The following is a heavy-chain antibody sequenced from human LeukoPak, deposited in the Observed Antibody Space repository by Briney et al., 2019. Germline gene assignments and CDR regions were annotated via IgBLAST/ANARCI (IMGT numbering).Heavy chain of an antibody. Sequence: SETLSLTCTVSGGFISSSNYYWGWIRQPPGKGLEWIGTIYYSGSTYYNPSLKSRVTISVDTSRNQFSLKLSSVTAADTAVYYCARLNGNYYRFDYWGQGILVTVSS. J-gene: IGHJ4*02. CDR3: ARLNGNYYRFDY. CDR2: IYYSGST. V-gene: IGHV4-39*01. CDR1: GGFISSSNYY. D-gene: IGHD1-26*01.